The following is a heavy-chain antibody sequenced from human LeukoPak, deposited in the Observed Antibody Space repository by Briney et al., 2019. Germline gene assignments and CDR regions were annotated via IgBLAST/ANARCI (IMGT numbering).Heavy chain of an antibody. Sequence: GGSLRLSCAASGFTFSSYAMSWVRQAPGKGLEWVSAISGSGGGTYYADSLKGGFTISRDNSKHTLFLQMNSLRAEDTAVYYCAKIRLLGYCSGGSCRPVDYWGQGTLVTVSS. CDR2: ISGSGGGT. CDR1: GFTFSSYA. CDR3: AKIRLLGYCSGGSCRPVDY. V-gene: IGHV3-23*01. J-gene: IGHJ4*02. D-gene: IGHD2-15*01.